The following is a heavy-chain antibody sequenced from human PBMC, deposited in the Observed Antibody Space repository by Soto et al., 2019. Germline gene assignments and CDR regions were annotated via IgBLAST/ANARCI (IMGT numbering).Heavy chain of an antibody. CDR3: ARTYECAKSDCYRAFHI. CDR1: GFTFSSYA. D-gene: IGHD2-21*02. V-gene: IGHV3-30*04. Sequence: QVQLVESGGGVSLPGGSLRLSCAASGFTFSSYAMHWVRQAPGTGPEWVAATSSDGTDNVYADSVSGRFTISRDNSKNTLYLQMNSLRSEDAAVYYCARTYECAKSDCYRAFHIWGQGTMVTVSS. J-gene: IGHJ3*02. CDR2: TSSDGTDN.